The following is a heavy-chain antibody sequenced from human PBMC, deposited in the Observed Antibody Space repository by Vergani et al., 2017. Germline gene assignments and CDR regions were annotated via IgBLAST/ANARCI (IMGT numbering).Heavy chain of an antibody. CDR2: ISWNSGSI. CDR3: ARRIRGVGWFDP. Sequence: EVQLVESGGGLVQPGRSLRLSCAASGFTFDDYAMHWVRQAPGKGLEWVSGISWNSGSIGYADSVKGRFTISRDNAKNSLYLQMNSLRAEDTALYYCARRIRGVGWFDPWGQGTLVTVSS. J-gene: IGHJ5*02. V-gene: IGHV3-9*01. CDR1: GFTFDDYA. D-gene: IGHD3-10*01.